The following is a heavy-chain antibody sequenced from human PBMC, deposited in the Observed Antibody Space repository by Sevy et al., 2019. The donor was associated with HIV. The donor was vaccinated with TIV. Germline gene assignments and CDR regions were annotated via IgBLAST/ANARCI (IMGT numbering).Heavy chain of an antibody. CDR3: ARDYYGSGRPFDY. J-gene: IGHJ4*02. CDR1: GFTFSDYY. D-gene: IGHD3-10*01. V-gene: IGHV3-11*06. CDR2: ISSSSCYT. Sequence: GGSLRLSCAASGFTFSDYYMSWIRQAPGKGLERVSYISSSSCYTNYADSVKGRFTISRDNAKNSLYLQMNSLRAEDTAVYYCARDYYGSGRPFDYWSQGTLVTVSS.